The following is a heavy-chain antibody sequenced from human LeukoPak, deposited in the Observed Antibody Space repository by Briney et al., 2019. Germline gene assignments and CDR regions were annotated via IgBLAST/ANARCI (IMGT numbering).Heavy chain of an antibody. J-gene: IGHJ4*02. D-gene: IGHD6-13*01. V-gene: IGHV3-21*01. Sequence: GGSLRLSCAASGFTFSSYSMNWVRQAPGKGLEWVSSISSGSSYIYYADSVKGRFTISRDNAKNSLYLQMNSLRAEDTAVYYCARHVAAAIDYWGQGTLVTVSS. CDR3: ARHVAAAIDY. CDR2: ISSGSSYI. CDR1: GFTFSSYS.